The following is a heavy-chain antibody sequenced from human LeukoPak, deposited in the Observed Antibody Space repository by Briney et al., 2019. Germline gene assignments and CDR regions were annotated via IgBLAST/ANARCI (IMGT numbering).Heavy chain of an antibody. Sequence: PSETLSLTCTVSGGSISSYYWSWIRQPAGKGLEWIGRIYTSGSTNYNPSLKSRVTMSVDTSKNQFSLTLSSVTAADTAVYYCARDLRYCSGGSCYSNWFDPWGQGTLVTVSS. CDR2: IYTSGST. CDR3: ARDLRYCSGGSCYSNWFDP. V-gene: IGHV4-4*07. D-gene: IGHD2-15*01. J-gene: IGHJ5*02. CDR1: GGSISSYY.